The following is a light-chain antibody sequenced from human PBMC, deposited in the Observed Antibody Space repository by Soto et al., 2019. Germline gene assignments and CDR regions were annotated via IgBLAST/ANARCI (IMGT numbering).Light chain of an antibody. V-gene: IGLV2-8*01. CDR1: SSDVGGYNY. Sequence: QSVLTQPPSASGSPGQSVTISCTGTSSDVGGYNYVSWYQQHPGKAPKLTIYEVSKRPSGVPDRFSGSKSGNTASLTVSGLQAEDEADYYCSSYAGSNNLYVFGTGTKV. CDR2: EVS. CDR3: SSYAGSNNLYV. J-gene: IGLJ1*01.